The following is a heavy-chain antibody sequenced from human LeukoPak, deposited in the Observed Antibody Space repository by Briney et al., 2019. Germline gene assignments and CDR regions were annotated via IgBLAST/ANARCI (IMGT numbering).Heavy chain of an antibody. D-gene: IGHD6-19*01. CDR3: ARDRGSSGWYEFDS. CDR2: IKQDGSEK. CDR1: GFTSSSYW. Sequence: GGSLRLSCAASGFTSSSYWMSWVRQAPGKGLEGVANIKQDGSEKYYVDSVKGRFTISRDNAKNSLYLQMNSLRAEDTAVYYCARDRGSSGWYEFDSWGQGTLVTVSS. J-gene: IGHJ4*02. V-gene: IGHV3-7*01.